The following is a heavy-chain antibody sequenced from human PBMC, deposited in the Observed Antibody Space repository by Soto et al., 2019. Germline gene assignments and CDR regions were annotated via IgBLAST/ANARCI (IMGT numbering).Heavy chain of an antibody. CDR1: GGSISLYF. D-gene: IGHD2-21*02. V-gene: IGHV4-59*12. J-gene: IGHJ5*02. Sequence: LSETLSLTCTVSGGSISLYFWSWIRQPPGKGLEWIGYIFYSGSTNYNPSLTSRVTISVDTSKNQFSLKLSSVTAADTAIYYCARGKDDCKVGRTWGQGTLVTVSS. CDR2: IFYSGST. CDR3: ARGKDDCKVGRT.